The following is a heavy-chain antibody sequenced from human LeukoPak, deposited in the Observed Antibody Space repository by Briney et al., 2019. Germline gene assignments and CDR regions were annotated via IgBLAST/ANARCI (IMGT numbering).Heavy chain of an antibody. D-gene: IGHD1-7*01. J-gene: IGHJ6*03. CDR3: YLYYYYYYMDV. V-gene: IGHV4-34*01. CDR2: INHSGST. CDR1: GGSFSGYY. Sequence: SETLSLTCAVYGGSFSGYYWSWIRQPPGKGLEWIGEINHSGSTNYNPSLKSRVTISVDTSKNQFSLKLSSARETDITGTTGYLYYYYYYMDVWGKGTTVTVSS.